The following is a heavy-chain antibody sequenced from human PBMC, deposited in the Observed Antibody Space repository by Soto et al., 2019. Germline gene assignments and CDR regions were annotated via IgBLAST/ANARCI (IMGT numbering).Heavy chain of an antibody. Sequence: GRPPRLASGASGFTFNSYWMSWLHQAPGKELEWVANIKQDGSEKYYVDYVKGRFTISRDNAKNSLYLQMNSLRAEDTAVYYCARDGVYYDFCSGYPFDYWGQGTLVTVSS. J-gene: IGHJ4*02. CDR1: GFTFNSYW. V-gene: IGHV3-7*01. D-gene: IGHD3-3*01. CDR2: IKQDGSEK. CDR3: ARDGVYYDFCSGYPFDY.